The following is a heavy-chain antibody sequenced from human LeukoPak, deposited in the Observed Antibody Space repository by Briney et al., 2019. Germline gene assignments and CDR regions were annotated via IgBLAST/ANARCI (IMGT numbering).Heavy chain of an antibody. V-gene: IGHV4-59*01. Sequence: SETLSLTCTVSGGSISSYYWSWIRQPPGKGLEWIGYIYYSGSTNYNPSLKSRVTISVDTSKNQFSLKLSSVTAADTAVYYCARRAAYYYYYYMDVWGKGTTVTVSS. CDR1: GGSISSYY. J-gene: IGHJ6*03. D-gene: IGHD6-25*01. CDR2: IYYSGST. CDR3: ARRAAYYYYYYMDV.